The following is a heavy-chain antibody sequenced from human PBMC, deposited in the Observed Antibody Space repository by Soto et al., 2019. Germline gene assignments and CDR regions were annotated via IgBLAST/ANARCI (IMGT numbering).Heavy chain of an antibody. J-gene: IGHJ5*02. CDR2: INPNNGNT. D-gene: IGHD1-7*01. Sequence: ASVKVSCKASGYTFTSYDINGVRQATGQGLEWMGWINPNNGNTGYAQKFQGRVTLTRSTSISTAYMELSSLRADDTPVYYCARTSSGTRDGFDPWGQGTLVTVSS. CDR3: ARTSSGTRDGFDP. CDR1: GYTFTSYD. V-gene: IGHV1-8*01.